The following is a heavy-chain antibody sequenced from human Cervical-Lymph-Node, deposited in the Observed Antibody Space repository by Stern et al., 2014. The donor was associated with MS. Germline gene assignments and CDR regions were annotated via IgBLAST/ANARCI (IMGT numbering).Heavy chain of an antibody. V-gene: IGHV4-34*01. D-gene: IGHD6-6*01. CDR1: GGSFSDCY. Sequence: QVQLQQWGAGLLKPSETLSLTCAVYGGSFSDCYWSWVRQPPGKGLEWIGEINPSGNNHYNPSLKSRVTISVDTPKKQFSLKLSSVTGADTAVYYCARGIEYSSSSSLFHGYQYYVMDVWGQGTTVTVSS. CDR2: INPSGNN. CDR3: ARGIEYSSSSSLFHGYQYYVMDV. J-gene: IGHJ6*02.